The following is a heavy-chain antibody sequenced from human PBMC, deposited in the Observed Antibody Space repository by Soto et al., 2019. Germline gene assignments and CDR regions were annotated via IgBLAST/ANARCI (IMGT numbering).Heavy chain of an antibody. Sequence: GGSLRLSCAASGFTFSSYDMHWVRQATGKGLEWVSAIGTAGDPYYPGSVRGRFTTSRENAKNSLYLQMNSLRAGDTAVYYCARGGGSSRPYYYYGMDVWGQGTTVTVSS. V-gene: IGHV3-13*05. CDR3: ARGGGSSRPYYYYGMDV. J-gene: IGHJ6*02. CDR2: IGTAGDP. CDR1: GFTFSSYD. D-gene: IGHD6-6*01.